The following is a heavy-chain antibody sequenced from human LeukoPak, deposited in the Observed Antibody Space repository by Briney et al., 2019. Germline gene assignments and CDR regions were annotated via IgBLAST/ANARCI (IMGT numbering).Heavy chain of an antibody. CDR2: IIPIFGTA. CDR1: GGTFSSYA. CDR3: AREDRGSSWKIYYYYYYGMDV. Sequence: GASVKVSCKASGGTFSSYAISWVRQAPGQGLEWMGGIIPIFGTANYAQKFQGRVTITADESTSTAYMELSSLGSEDTAVYYCAREDRGSSWKIYYYYYYGMDVWGQGTTVTVSS. V-gene: IGHV1-69*13. D-gene: IGHD6-13*01. J-gene: IGHJ6*02.